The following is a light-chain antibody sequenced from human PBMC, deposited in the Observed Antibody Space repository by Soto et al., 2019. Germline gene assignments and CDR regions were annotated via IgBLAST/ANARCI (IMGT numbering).Light chain of an antibody. Sequence: DIHMTQSPSSLSVSVGDRVTITCRTSQNINAWLAWYQQRPWQAPQLLIYDASTVQSGDPSRCSGSGSGTEFPLSISSRQPYDSATTYGQHYRLYSPWTFGQGTKVEIK. CDR1: QNINAW. CDR3: QHYRLYSPWT. J-gene: IGKJ1*01. V-gene: IGKV1-5*01. CDR2: DAS.